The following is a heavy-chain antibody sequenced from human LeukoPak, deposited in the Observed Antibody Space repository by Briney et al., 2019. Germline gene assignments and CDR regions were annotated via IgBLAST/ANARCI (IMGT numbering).Heavy chain of an antibody. Sequence: GGSLRLSFAASGFTFIRYSMNWVRQAPGKGLEWVSYISSSNNTIDYADSVKGRFSISRDNDKNSLYLQVKSLRDEDTAVYYCVREAGGKAQLGGQGTMVTVSS. CDR2: ISSSNNTI. CDR1: GFTFIRYS. CDR3: VREAGGKAQL. J-gene: IGHJ3*01. D-gene: IGHD4-23*01. V-gene: IGHV3-48*02.